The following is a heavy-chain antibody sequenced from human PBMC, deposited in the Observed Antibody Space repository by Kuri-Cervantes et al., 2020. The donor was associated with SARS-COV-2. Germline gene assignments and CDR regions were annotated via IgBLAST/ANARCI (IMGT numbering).Heavy chain of an antibody. J-gene: IGHJ4*02. CDR2: ISYDGSNK. Sequence: GESLKISCAASGFTFSSYAMHWVRQAPGKGLEWVAVISYDGSNKYYADSVKGRFTISRDNSKNTLYLQMNSLKTEDTAVYYCTTDWSLGTGVATIYNLRDFDYWGQGTLVTAPQ. CDR3: TTDWSLGTGVATIYNLRDFDY. V-gene: IGHV3-30*07. D-gene: IGHD5-12*01. CDR1: GFTFSSYA.